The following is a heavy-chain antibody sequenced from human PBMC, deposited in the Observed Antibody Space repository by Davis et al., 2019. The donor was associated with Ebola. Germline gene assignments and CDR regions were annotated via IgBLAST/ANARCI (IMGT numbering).Heavy chain of an antibody. D-gene: IGHD3-10*01. J-gene: IGHJ6*04. CDR2: INPNSGGT. CDR1: GYTFTGYY. V-gene: IGHV1-2*06. Sequence: ASVKVSCKASGYTFTGYYMHWVRQAPGQGLEWMGRINPNSGGTNYAQKFQGRVTMTRDTSISTAYMELSSLRSEDTAVYYCTRGLVYYSFDYYGMDVWGKGTTVTVSS. CDR3: TRGLVYYSFDYYGMDV.